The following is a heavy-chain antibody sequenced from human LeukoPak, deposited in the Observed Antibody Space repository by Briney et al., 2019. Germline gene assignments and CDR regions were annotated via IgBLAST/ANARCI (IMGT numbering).Heavy chain of an antibody. J-gene: IGHJ4*02. Sequence: SETLSLTCAVYGGSFSGYYWSWIRQPPGKGLEWIGEINHIGSTNYNPSLKSRVTISVDTSKNQFSLKLSSVTAADTAVYYCARSRKVRGGNFPFDYWGQGTLVTVSS. CDR1: GGSFSGYY. CDR3: ARSRKVRGGNFPFDY. D-gene: IGHD4-23*01. CDR2: INHIGST. V-gene: IGHV4-34*01.